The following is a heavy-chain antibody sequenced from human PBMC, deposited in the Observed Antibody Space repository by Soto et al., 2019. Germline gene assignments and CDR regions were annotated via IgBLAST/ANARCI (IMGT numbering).Heavy chain of an antibody. CDR1: GYSFPGYY. CDR2: INPNSGGT. Sequence: ASVKVPCKASGYSFPGYYIHWVRQAPAQGLEWMGWINPNSGGTIYAQKFRGRVTMTSDTSNITDYIELSRLRSDDTAVYYCAKDLTAPLNDIMDVWGQGTTVTVSS. CDR3: AKDLTAPLNDIMDV. J-gene: IGHJ6*02. V-gene: IGHV1-2*02. D-gene: IGHD2-21*02.